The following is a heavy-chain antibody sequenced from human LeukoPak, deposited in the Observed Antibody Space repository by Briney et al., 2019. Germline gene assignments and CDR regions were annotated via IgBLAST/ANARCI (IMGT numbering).Heavy chain of an antibody. Sequence: GGSLRLSCAASGFTSSRYAMSWVRLAPGKGLEWVSSISGTGDLTYYADSVRGRFTISRDNSKNTLYLQINSLRAEDTAVYYCAKEVYCTGSTCYSGSYFDSWGQGTLVTVSS. CDR2: ISGTGDLT. CDR1: GFTSSRYA. V-gene: IGHV3-23*01. J-gene: IGHJ4*02. CDR3: AKEVYCTGSTCYSGSYFDS. D-gene: IGHD2-15*01.